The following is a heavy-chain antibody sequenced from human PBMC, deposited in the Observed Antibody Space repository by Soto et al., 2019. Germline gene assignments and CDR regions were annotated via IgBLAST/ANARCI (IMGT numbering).Heavy chain of an antibody. D-gene: IGHD3-3*01. J-gene: IGHJ6*02. CDR1: GFTFSSYG. CDR3: AKDGGPIFGVVIGNYYGMDA. CDR2: ISYDGSNK. Sequence: QVQLVESGGGVVQPGRSLRLSCAASGFTFSSYGMHWVRQAPGKGLEWVAVISYDGSNKYYADSVKGRFTISRDNSKNTLYLQMNSLRAEDTAVYYCAKDGGPIFGVVIGNYYGMDAWGQGTTVTVSS. V-gene: IGHV3-30*18.